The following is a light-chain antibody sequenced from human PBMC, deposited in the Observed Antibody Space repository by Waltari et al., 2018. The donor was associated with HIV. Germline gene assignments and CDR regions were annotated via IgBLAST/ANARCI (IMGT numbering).Light chain of an antibody. V-gene: IGLV3-27*01. CDR1: VLANKP. Sequence: SYALTQPSSVSVSPGQTARIPCSGYVLANKPARWFQQKSGQAPLVVIYKDTERPSEIPERFSGSSSGTTVTLTINGAQVEDEADYYCYSATDDYRVVFGGGTQLTVL. J-gene: IGLJ2*01. CDR3: YSATDDYRVV. CDR2: KDT.